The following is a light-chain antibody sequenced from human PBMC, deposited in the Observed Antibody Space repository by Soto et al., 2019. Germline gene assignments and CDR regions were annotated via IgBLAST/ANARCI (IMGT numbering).Light chain of an antibody. CDR1: QSLLHSDEYNY. V-gene: IGKV2-28*01. Sequence: DIVLTQSPLSLPVTPGEPASISCRSSQSLLHSDEYNYLDWYLQKPGQSPQLLIYLGSNRASGVPDRFSGSGSGTDFTLKISRVEAEDVGDYYCMQALQTPPWTFGQGTKVEIK. CDR2: LGS. J-gene: IGKJ1*01. CDR3: MQALQTPPWT.